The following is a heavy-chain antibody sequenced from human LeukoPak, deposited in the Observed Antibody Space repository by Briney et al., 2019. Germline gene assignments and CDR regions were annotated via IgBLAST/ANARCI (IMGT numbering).Heavy chain of an antibody. CDR3: ARDLGCSTSSCRYNWFDP. J-gene: IGHJ5*02. D-gene: IGHD2-2*01. Sequence: PGGSLTLYCAASGFTFSNFPLIWVRQAPGEGREWVVFISQSGGRSTHYADSVRGRFTISRDNSEDTLYLQMNSLRAEDTAVYHCARDLGCSTSSCRYNWFDPWGQGTLVTVSS. CDR2: ISQSGGRST. V-gene: IGHV3-23*01. CDR1: GFTFSNFP.